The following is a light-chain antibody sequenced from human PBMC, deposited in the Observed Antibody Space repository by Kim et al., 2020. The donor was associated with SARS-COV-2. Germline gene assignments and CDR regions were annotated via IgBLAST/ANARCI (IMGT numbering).Light chain of an antibody. CDR3: ASYTRSSPVV. CDR1: TADIGSYDY. Sequence: QSALTQPASVSGSPGHSIIISCTGSTADIGSYDYVSWYQQHPGKAPKLLIYDVSNRPSGVSHRVSGSKSGSTASLTISGLQADDEADYYCASYTRSSPVVFGGGTQLTVL. CDR2: DVS. V-gene: IGLV2-14*03. J-gene: IGLJ3*02.